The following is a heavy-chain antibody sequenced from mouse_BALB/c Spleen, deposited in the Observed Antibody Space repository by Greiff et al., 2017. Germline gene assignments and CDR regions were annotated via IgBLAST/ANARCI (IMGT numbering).Heavy chain of an antibody. J-gene: IGHJ2*01. CDR1: GYTFTSYD. D-gene: IGHD1-1*01. CDR2: IFTGDGST. CDR3: ARLGNTVVEDFDY. V-gene: IGHV1-85*01. Sequence: QVQLQQSGAELVKPGASVKLSCTVSGYTFTSYDINWVRQRPEPGLEGIGWIFTGDGSTKYNEKFKGKATLTTDKSSSTAYMQLSRLTSEDSAVYFCARLGNTVVEDFDYWGQGTTLTVSS.